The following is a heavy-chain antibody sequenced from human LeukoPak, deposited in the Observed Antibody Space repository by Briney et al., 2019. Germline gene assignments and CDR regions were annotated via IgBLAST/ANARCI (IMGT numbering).Heavy chain of an antibody. Sequence: PSQTLSLTCTVSVGSISSGNKYWSWIRQPAGKGLEWIERFHTSGSTNYNPSLKSRVTISGDTSKNQFSLKLYSVTAADTAVYFCARVDGSCSGGSCPSGNWFDPWGQGTLVTVSS. CDR3: ARVDGSCSGGSCPSGNWFDP. J-gene: IGHJ5*02. CDR1: VGSISSGNKY. V-gene: IGHV4-61*02. D-gene: IGHD2-15*01. CDR2: FHTSGST.